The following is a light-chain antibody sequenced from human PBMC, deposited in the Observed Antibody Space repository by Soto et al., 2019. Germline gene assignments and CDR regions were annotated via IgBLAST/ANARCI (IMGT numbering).Light chain of an antibody. CDR2: WAS. Sequence: DIVMTQSPDSLAVSLGGRATINCKSSQSILSTSNNRDYLAWYQQKPGQPPKLLINWASTRLSGVPDRFSVSGSVTDFTLTISSLQTEDVAVYYCQHYYDVPLNFGGGTSVEIK. CDR1: QSILSTSNNRDY. V-gene: IGKV4-1*01. CDR3: QHYYDVPLN. J-gene: IGKJ4*01.